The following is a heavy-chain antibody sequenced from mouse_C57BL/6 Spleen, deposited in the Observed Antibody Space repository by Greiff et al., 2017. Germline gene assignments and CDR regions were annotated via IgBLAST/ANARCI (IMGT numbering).Heavy chain of an antibody. CDR3: ARTYYSNYGGAMDY. CDR1: GYAFSSYW. V-gene: IGHV1-80*01. D-gene: IGHD2-5*01. J-gene: IGHJ4*01. Sequence: LVESGAELVKPGASVKISCKASGYAFSSYWMNWVKQRPGKGLEWIGQIYPGDGDTNYNGKFKGKATLTADKSSSTAYMQLSSLTSEDSAVYFCARTYYSNYGGAMDYWGQGTSVTVSS. CDR2: IYPGDGDT.